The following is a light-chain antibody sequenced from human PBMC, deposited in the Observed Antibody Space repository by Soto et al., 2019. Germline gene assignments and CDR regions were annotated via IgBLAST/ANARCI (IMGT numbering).Light chain of an antibody. Sequence: EIVMTQSPATLSVSPGERATLSCRASQSVSSSLAWYQQKPGQAPRLLIYNASTRATGIPARFSGSGSGTEFTLTISSLQSEDFAVYYCQQSNDWPMYTFGLGTKLEIE. CDR1: QSVSSS. CDR2: NAS. V-gene: IGKV3-15*01. CDR3: QQSNDWPMYT. J-gene: IGKJ2*01.